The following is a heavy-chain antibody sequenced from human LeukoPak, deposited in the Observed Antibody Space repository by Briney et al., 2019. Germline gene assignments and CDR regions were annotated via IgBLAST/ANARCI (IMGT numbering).Heavy chain of an antibody. Sequence: GGYLRLSCAASGFTFSDAWMSWVRQAPGKGLEWVGRVKSKTDGVTTDYAAPVKGRITISRDDSKNTVYLQMNSLKTEDTAVYYCATDGPSPWGLRYFDYWGRGTLVTVSS. CDR1: GFTFSDAW. J-gene: IGHJ4*02. CDR2: VKSKTDGVTT. V-gene: IGHV3-15*01. D-gene: IGHD7-27*01. CDR3: ATDGPSPWGLRYFDY.